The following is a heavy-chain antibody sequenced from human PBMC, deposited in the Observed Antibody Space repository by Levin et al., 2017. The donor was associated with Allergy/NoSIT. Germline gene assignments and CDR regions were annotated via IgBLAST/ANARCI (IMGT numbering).Heavy chain of an antibody. CDR3: ARVPYYYDSYGAFDI. D-gene: IGHD3-22*01. CDR1: GFTFSSYA. J-gene: IGHJ3*02. V-gene: IGHV3-30*04. Sequence: GGSLRLSCAASGFTFSSYAMHWVRQAPGKGLEWVAVISYDGSNKYYADSVKGRFTISRDNSKNTLYLQMNSLRAEDTAVYYCARVPYYYDSYGAFDIWGQGTMVTVSS. CDR2: ISYDGSNK.